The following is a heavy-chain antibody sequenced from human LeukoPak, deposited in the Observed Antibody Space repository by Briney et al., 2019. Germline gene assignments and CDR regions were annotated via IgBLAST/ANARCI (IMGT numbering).Heavy chain of an antibody. CDR2: INHSGGT. CDR3: ARPLRYYDSSGYCY. D-gene: IGHD3-22*01. CDR1: GGSFSGYY. Sequence: SETLSLTCAVYGGSFSGYYRSWIRQPPGKGLEWIGEINHSGGTNYNPSLKSRVTISVDTSKNQFSLKLSSVTAADTAVYYCARPLRYYDSSGYCYWGQGTLVTVSS. V-gene: IGHV4-34*01. J-gene: IGHJ4*02.